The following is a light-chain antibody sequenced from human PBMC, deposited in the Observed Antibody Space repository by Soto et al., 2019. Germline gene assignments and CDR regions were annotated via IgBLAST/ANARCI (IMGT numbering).Light chain of an antibody. CDR1: QIVSNSY. V-gene: IGKV3D-20*02. CDR3: QQRNNWPWT. CDR2: DTS. Sequence: EIVLTQSPCTLSLSPGERATLSCRASQIVSNSYVAWYQQKSGQAPRLLIYDTSSRVTGIPDRFSGSGSGTDFTLTISSLEPEDFAFYYCQQRNNWPWTFGQGTKVDIK. J-gene: IGKJ1*01.